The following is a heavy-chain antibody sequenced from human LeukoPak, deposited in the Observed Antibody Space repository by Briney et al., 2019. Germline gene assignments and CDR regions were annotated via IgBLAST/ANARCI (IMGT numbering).Heavy chain of an antibody. CDR1: GYTFTGYY. CDR3: ARGSWGHYDSSQVYMDV. J-gene: IGHJ6*03. Sequence: ASVKVSCKASGYTFTGYYMHWVRQAPGQGLEWMGWINPNSGGTNYAQKFQGRVTMTRDTSISTAYMELRSLRSDDTAVYYCARGSWGHYDSSQVYMDVWGKGTTVTVSS. CDR2: INPNSGGT. V-gene: IGHV1-2*02. D-gene: IGHD3-22*01.